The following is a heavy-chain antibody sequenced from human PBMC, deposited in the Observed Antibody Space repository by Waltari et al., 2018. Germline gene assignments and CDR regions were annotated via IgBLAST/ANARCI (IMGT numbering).Heavy chain of an antibody. CDR2: IYHSGST. CDR1: GGSISSSNW. CDR3: ARDVSGAGSYRRYYFDY. V-gene: IGHV4-4*02. Sequence: QVQLQESGPGLVKPSGTLSLTCAVSGGSISSSNWWSWVRQPPGKGLEWIGEIYHSGSTNDNPSLKSRVTISVDKSKNQFSLKLSSVTAADTAVYYCARDVSGAGSYRRYYFDYWGQGTLVTVSS. D-gene: IGHD1-26*01. J-gene: IGHJ4*02.